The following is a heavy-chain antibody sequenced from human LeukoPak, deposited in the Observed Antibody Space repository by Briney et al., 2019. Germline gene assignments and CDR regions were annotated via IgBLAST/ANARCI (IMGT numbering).Heavy chain of an antibody. V-gene: IGHV4-34*01. CDR3: ARGRYCSGGSCSRTPMFGY. D-gene: IGHD2-15*01. J-gene: IGHJ4*02. Sequence: SETLSLTCAVYGGSFGGYYWSWIRQPPGKGLEWIGEINHSGSTNYNPSLKSRVTISVDTSKNQFSLKLSSVTAADTAVYYCARGRYCSGGSCSRTPMFGYWGQGTLVTVSS. CDR1: GGSFGGYY. CDR2: INHSGST.